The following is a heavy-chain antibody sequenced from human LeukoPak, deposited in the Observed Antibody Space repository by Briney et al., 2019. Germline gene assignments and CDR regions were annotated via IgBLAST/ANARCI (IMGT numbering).Heavy chain of an antibody. CDR2: INSDGSEG. Sequence: GGSLRLSCAVSGFTFSGFWMSWSRQAPGKGLEWVASINSDGSEGYYADVVKGRFTISRDNAKNSLYLQINSLRAEDTAVYYCAKDQGDVAGYWGQGTLVTVPS. D-gene: IGHD3-16*01. J-gene: IGHJ4*02. V-gene: IGHV3-7*03. CDR1: GFTFSGFW. CDR3: AKDQGDVAGY.